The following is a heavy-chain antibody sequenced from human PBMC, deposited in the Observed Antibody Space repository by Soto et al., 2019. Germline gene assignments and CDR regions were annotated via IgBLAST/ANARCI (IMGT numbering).Heavy chain of an antibody. CDR2: IIPILGIA. Sequence: QVQLVQSGAEVKKPGSSVKVSCKASGGTFSSYTISGVRQAPGQGLEWMGRIIPILGIANYAQKFQGRVTITADKSTSTAYMELSSLGSEDTAVYYCARDRLYSGYDMPHYFDYWGQGTLVTVSS. D-gene: IGHD5-12*01. J-gene: IGHJ4*02. CDR3: ARDRLYSGYDMPHYFDY. V-gene: IGHV1-69*08. CDR1: GGTFSSYT.